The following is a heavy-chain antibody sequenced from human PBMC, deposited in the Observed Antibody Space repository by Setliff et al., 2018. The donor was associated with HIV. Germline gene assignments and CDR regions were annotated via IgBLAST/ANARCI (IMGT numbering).Heavy chain of an antibody. CDR1: GGSISSSTYY. J-gene: IGHJ2*01. CDR2: LSYSGST. D-gene: IGHD2-15*01. V-gene: IGHV4-39*01. Sequence: SETLSLTCTVSGGSISSSTYYWGWIRQPPGKGLEWIGTLSYSGSTYYNPSLKSRVIISVDTSKNQFSLKLSSVTAADTAVYYCASPRGYCSGGTCHFWDFDLWGRGTLVTVSS. CDR3: ASPRGYCSGGTCHFWDFDL.